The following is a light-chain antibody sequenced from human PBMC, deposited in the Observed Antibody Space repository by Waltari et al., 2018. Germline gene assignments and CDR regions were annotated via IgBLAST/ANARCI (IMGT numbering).Light chain of an antibody. CDR2: YGT. CDR3: HQSSSFPWT. V-gene: IGKV6-21*01. J-gene: IGKJ1*01. CDR1: QNIASN. Sequence: EILLTQSPDFQSVTPKERVTITCRASQNIASNLHWYQQKTGQSPKLLIKYGTQSFSGVPSRFRGSGSGTYFTLTINGLEGEDAATYYCHQSSSFPWTFGQGTKVEIK.